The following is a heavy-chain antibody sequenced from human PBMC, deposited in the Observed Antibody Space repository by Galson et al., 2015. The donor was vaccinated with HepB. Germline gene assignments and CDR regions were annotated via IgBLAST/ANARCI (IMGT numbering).Heavy chain of an antibody. J-gene: IGHJ4*02. V-gene: IGHV1-18*01. D-gene: IGHD5-12*01. CDR1: GYTFTSYG. Sequence: SVKVSCKASGYTFTSYGISWVRQAPGQGLEWMGWISAYNGNTNYAQKLQGRVTMTTDTSTSTAYMELRSLRSDDTAVYYCARDDRDIVDINYFDYWGQGTLVTVSS. CDR3: ARDDRDIVDINYFDY. CDR2: ISAYNGNT.